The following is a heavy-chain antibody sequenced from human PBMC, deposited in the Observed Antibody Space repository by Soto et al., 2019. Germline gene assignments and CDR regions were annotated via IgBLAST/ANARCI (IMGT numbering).Heavy chain of an antibody. CDR1: GGSISSSNW. CDR2: IYHSGST. D-gene: IGHD2-2*01. J-gene: IGHJ5*02. Sequence: PSETLSLTCAVSGGSISSSNWWSWVRQPPGKGLEWIGEIYHSGSTNYNPSLKSRVTISVDKSKNQFSLKLSSVTAADTAVYYCARVIVVVPAAKFDPWGQGTLVTVSS. V-gene: IGHV4-4*02. CDR3: ARVIVVVPAAKFDP.